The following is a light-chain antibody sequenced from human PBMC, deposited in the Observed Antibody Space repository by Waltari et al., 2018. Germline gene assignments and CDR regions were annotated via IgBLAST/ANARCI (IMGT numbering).Light chain of an antibody. CDR2: SNN. V-gene: IGLV1-44*01. CDR1: SSNXGSNT. CDR3: XAWDXXXXGXX. J-gene: IGLJ2*01. Sequence: QSVLTXXXSASGXXGQRVTISCXGSSSNXGSNTVXXYQQLPGTAPKLLIYSNNXRPSXXXXRXSXSKSGXXXXLAIXGXXXEDEAXXXXXAWDXXXXGXXFGGXTXLTVX.